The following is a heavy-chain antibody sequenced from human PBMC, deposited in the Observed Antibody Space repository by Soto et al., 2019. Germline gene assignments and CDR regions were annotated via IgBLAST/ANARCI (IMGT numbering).Heavy chain of an antibody. V-gene: IGHV3-9*01. J-gene: IGHJ6*03. CDR3: AKGGSGEGHYYYYYMDV. CDR1: GVTFVDYA. D-gene: IGHD3-10*01. CDR2: ISWNSGSI. Sequence: PGGSLRLSCAASGVTFVDYAMHLVRQAPGKGLEWVSGISWNSGSIGYADSVKGRFTISRDNAKNSLYLQMNSLRAEDTALYYCAKGGSGEGHYYYYYMDVWGKGTTVTVSS.